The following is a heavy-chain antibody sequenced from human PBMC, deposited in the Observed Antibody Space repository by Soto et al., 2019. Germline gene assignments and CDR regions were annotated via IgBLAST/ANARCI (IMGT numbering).Heavy chain of an antibody. CDR2: IIPIFGTA. J-gene: IGHJ6*02. V-gene: IGHV1-69*01. D-gene: IGHD3-10*02. CDR1: GGTFSSYA. CDR3: ARGFTRCSGSTFYYYYGMDV. Sequence: QVQLVQSGAEVKKPGSSVKVSCKASGGTFSSYAISWVRQAPGQGLEWMGGIIPIFGTANYAQKFQGRVTITADESTSTAYMELSSLRSEDTAVYYCARGFTRCSGSTFYYYYGMDVWGQGTTVTVSS.